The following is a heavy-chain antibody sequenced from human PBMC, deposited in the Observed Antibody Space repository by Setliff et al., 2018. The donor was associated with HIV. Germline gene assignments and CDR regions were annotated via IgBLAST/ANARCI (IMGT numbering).Heavy chain of an antibody. Sequence: LSLTCAASGFTFSIYVMHWVRQAPGKGLEWVAVMSYDENHQDYGDSLKGRFIISRDNSKNTLELQINSLRPEDTAIYYCTRATYFSFWSGNFYGMDVWGQGTTVTVSS. CDR3: TRATYFSFWSGNFYGMDV. V-gene: IGHV3-30*03. J-gene: IGHJ6*02. D-gene: IGHD3-3*01. CDR1: GFTFSIYV. CDR2: MSYDENHQ.